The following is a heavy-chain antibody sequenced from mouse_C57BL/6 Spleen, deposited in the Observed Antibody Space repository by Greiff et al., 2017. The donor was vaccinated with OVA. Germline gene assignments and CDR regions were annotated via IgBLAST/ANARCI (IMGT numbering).Heavy chain of an antibody. CDR3: ARDIDGSSAFAD. D-gene: IGHD1-1*01. J-gene: IGHJ3*01. CDR2: INPSGGYT. Sequence: QVQLKESGAELAQPGASVKLSCTASGYTFTSYWMHWVKQRPGQGLEWIGYINPSGGYTKYNQKFTDKATLTADKSSSTADMQRSSLTYEDSAVYYCARDIDGSSAFADWGKGAMVTAYA. V-gene: IGHV1-7*01. CDR1: GYTFTSYW.